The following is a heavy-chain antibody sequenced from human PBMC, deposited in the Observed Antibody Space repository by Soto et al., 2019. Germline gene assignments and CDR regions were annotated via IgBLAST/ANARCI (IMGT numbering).Heavy chain of an antibody. V-gene: IGHV4-59*07. J-gene: IGHJ4*01. D-gene: IGHD6-6*01. CDR3: ARGVNRYSSTSSVSCGFDY. CDR1: GASISSSV. CDR2: IFHSGTT. Sequence: PSDTLSLTCTVSGASISSSVCSWIRQPPGKGLEWIGYIFHSGTTNYNPSLKSRVTISVDTSKNQFSLNLSSLTTADTAVYFCARGVNRYSSTSSVSCGFDYYG.